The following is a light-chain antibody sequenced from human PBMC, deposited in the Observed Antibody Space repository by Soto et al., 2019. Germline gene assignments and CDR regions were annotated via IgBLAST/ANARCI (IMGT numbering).Light chain of an antibody. CDR2: GAF. J-gene: IGKJ5*01. CDR3: QQRNIWPPVT. V-gene: IGKV3-11*01. CDR1: PSVTNF. Sequence: EIVLTQSPATLSLSPGERATLSCRASPSVTNFLAWYHQKPGQAPRLLIYGAFNRATGIPARFSGSGSGSDFTLTISSLEPEDSAIYYCQQRNIWPPVTFGQGTRLEIK.